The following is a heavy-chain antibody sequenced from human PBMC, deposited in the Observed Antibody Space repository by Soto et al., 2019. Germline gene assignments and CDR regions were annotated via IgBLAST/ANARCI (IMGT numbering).Heavy chain of an antibody. CDR3: ARSRRVWFGELSKYYYYGMDV. V-gene: IGHV4-59*08. CDR1: GGSISSYY. CDR2: IYYSGST. Sequence: SETLSLTCTVSGGSISSYYWSWIRQPPGKGLEWIGYIYYSGSTNYNPSLKSRVIIPVDTSKNQFSLKLSSVTAADTAVYYCARSRRVWFGELSKYYYYGMDVWGQGTTVT. J-gene: IGHJ6*02. D-gene: IGHD3-10*01.